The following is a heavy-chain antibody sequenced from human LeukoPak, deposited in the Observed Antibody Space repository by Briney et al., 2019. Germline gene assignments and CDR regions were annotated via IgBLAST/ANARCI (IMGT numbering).Heavy chain of an antibody. CDR2: IHSDGSI. J-gene: IGHJ3*01. CDR3: ARANAFDL. Sequence: SETLSLTCAVSGGSISSNYWNWIRQAAGKGLEWIGRIHSDGSINYNPSLKSRVTMSVDTSKNQFSLNLSSVTAADTAVYYCARANAFDLWGQGTMVPVS. CDR1: GGSISSNY. V-gene: IGHV4-4*07.